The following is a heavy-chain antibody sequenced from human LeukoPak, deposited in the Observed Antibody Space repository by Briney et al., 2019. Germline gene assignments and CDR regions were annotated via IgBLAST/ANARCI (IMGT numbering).Heavy chain of an antibody. CDR1: GFTFSSHE. CDR3: ARDLGYCTSTSCYSLYGMDV. J-gene: IGHJ6*04. CDR2: ISSSGSTI. Sequence: GGSLRLSCAAPGFTFSSHEMNWVPQATGKGLEWVSYISSSGSTIHYADSVKGRFTISRDDAKNSLYLQMNSLRAEDTAVYYCARDLGYCTSTSCYSLYGMDVWGKGTTVTVSS. V-gene: IGHV3-48*03. D-gene: IGHD2-2*02.